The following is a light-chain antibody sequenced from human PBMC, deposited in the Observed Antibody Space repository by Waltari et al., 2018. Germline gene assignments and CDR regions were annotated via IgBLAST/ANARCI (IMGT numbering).Light chain of an antibody. V-gene: IGKV3-20*01. CDR1: QSVTSTY. J-gene: IGKJ2*01. CDR2: GVS. Sequence: EIVLTQSPATLSLSPGERATLSCRTSQSVTSTYLAWYQQIPGQAPRLLIHGVSRRATGVPDRFSASGSGTDFTLTISRLEPEDFAVYYCQQYSSSLRFAFGQGTKVEIK. CDR3: QQYSSSLRFA.